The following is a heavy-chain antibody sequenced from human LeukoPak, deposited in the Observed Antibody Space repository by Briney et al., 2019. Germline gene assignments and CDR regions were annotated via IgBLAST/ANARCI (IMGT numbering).Heavy chain of an antibody. CDR1: GGSISSYY. CDR2: ISSSSSTI. J-gene: IGHJ4*02. Sequence: ASETLSLTCTVSGGSISSYYWSWVRQAPGKGLEWVSYISSSSSTIYYADSVKGRFTISRDNAKNSLYLQMYSLRAEDTAVYYCARDLDPYCGGDCYFDYWGQGTLVTVSS. CDR3: ARDLDPYCGGDCYFDY. D-gene: IGHD2-21*02. V-gene: IGHV3-48*01.